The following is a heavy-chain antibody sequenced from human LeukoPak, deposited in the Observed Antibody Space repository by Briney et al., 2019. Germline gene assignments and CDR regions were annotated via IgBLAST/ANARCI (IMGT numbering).Heavy chain of an antibody. D-gene: IGHD6-13*01. CDR3: ARAGLGGYSSSPDV. CDR1: GGSINTYY. V-gene: IGHV4-4*07. Sequence: SETLSLTCTVSGGSINTYYWSWIRQPAGKGLEWIGRIFTSGSTNYNPSLRSRVTMSVDTSKNQFSLKLSSVTAADTAVYYCARAGLGGYSSSPDVWGQGTTVTVSS. CDR2: IFTSGST. J-gene: IGHJ6*02.